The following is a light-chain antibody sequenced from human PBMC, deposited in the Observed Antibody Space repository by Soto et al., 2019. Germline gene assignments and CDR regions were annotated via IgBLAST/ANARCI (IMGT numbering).Light chain of an antibody. CDR2: DNF. Sequence: QSALTQSPSVSAAPGQTVTISCSGTSSNIGSNYVSWYQLLPETAPKPLIYDNFKRPSGIPDRFSGSKSGTSATLVITGLQTGDEADYYCGTWESSRNWVFGGGTKLTVL. J-gene: IGLJ3*02. CDR1: SSNIGSNY. V-gene: IGLV1-51*01. CDR3: GTWESSRNWV.